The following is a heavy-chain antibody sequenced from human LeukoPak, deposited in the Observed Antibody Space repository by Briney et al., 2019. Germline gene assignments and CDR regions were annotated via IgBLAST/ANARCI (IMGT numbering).Heavy chain of an antibody. CDR1: GYTFTSYA. CDR2: INAGNGNT. D-gene: IGHD6-13*01. Sequence: ASVKVSCKASGYTFTSYAMHWVRQAPGQRLEWMGWINAGNGNTKYSQEFQGRVTITRDTSASTVYMELSSLRSEDMAVYYCARTRQYSGTWGFDYWGQGTLVTVSS. CDR3: ARTRQYSGTWGFDY. V-gene: IGHV1-3*03. J-gene: IGHJ4*02.